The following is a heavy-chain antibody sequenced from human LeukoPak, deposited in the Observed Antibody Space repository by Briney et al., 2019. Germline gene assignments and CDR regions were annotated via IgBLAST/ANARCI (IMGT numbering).Heavy chain of an antibody. CDR3: ARSRKQQLVQNYFDS. J-gene: IGHJ4*02. CDR1: GFIFDNYV. Sequence: GGTLRLSCAASGFIFDNYVLTWVRQTPEKGLEWVAGISGSGSSTNYADAVKGRFTISRDNSKDTVYLQLSSLNSEDTAVYYCARSRKQQLVQNYFDSWGQGTLVTVSS. CDR2: ISGSGSST. D-gene: IGHD6-13*01. V-gene: IGHV3-23*01.